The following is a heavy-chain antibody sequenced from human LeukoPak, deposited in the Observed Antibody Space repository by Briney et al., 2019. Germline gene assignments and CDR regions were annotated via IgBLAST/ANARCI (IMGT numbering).Heavy chain of an antibody. CDR3: ASAHMATVWIDY. CDR1: GDSISSYY. V-gene: IGHV4-59*01. J-gene: IGHJ4*02. Sequence: SETLSLTCTVSGDSISSYYWSWIRQPPGKGLEWIGYIYYSGSTNYNPSLKSRVTISVDTSKNQFSLQLNSVTAADTAVYYCASAHMATVWIDYWGQGNLVTVSS. CDR2: IYYSGST. D-gene: IGHD5-24*01.